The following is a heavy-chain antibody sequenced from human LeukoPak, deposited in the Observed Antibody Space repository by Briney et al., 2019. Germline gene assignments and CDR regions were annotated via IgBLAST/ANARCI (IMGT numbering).Heavy chain of an antibody. CDR2: IYYTGST. D-gene: IGHD3-22*01. J-gene: IGHJ4*02. CDR3: ARGPYYYDSSGYYYSYFDY. CDR1: GGSISSYY. Sequence: PSETLSLTCTVSGGSISSYYWSWIRQPPGKGLEWIGHIYYTGSTNYNPSLKSRFTISADTSKNQFSLKLGSVTAADTAVYYCARGPYYYDSSGYYYSYFDYWGQGTLVTVSS. V-gene: IGHV4-59*01.